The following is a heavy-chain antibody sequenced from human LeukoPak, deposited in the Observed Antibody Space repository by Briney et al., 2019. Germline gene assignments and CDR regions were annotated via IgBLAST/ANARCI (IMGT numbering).Heavy chain of an antibody. CDR3: ARVAVVVAATRYYYSMDV. V-gene: IGHV4-31*03. CDR1: GGSISSGGYY. Sequence: SETLSLTCTVSGGSISSGGYYWSWIRQHPGKGLEWIGYIYYSGSTYYNPSLKSRVTISVDTSKNQFSLKLSSVTAADTAVYYCARVAVVVAATRYYYSMDVWGQETTVTVSS. D-gene: IGHD2-15*01. CDR2: IYYSGST. J-gene: IGHJ6*02.